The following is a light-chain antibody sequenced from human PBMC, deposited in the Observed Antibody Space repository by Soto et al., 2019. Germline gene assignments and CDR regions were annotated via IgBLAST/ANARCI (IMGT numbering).Light chain of an antibody. Sequence: DIQMTQSPSTLSASVVDRVTSTCRASQGIDSWLAWYQQKPGKAPNLLIYKASSLESGVPSRSSGSGCGTAFTLTISSLQPDDFATYYCQQYNSYSSGTFGQGTKVDIK. CDR2: KAS. CDR1: QGIDSW. V-gene: IGKV1-5*03. J-gene: IGKJ1*01. CDR3: QQYNSYSSGT.